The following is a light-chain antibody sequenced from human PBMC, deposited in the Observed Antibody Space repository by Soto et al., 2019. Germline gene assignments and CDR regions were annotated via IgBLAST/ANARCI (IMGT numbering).Light chain of an antibody. CDR2: DVS. J-gene: IGLJ2*01. CDR1: SSDVGGYRY. Sequence: QSALTQTASVSGSPGQSITISCTGTSSDVGGYRYVSWYQQHPGKVPKLIIYDVSHRPSGISDRFSGSKSANTASLTISGLQAEDEADYYCSSYTSASAYVVFGGGTKLTVL. V-gene: IGLV2-14*01. CDR3: SSYTSASAYVV.